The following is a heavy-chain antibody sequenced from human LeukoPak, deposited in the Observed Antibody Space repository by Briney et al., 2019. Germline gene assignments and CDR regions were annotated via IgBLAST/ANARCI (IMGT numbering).Heavy chain of an antibody. Sequence: SETLSLTCAVYGGSFSGYYWSWIRQPPGKGLEWIGYIYYSGSTNYNPSLKSRVTISVDTSKNQFSLKLSSVTAADTAVYYCARRTRVGPTFDYWGQGTLVTVSS. CDR1: GGSFSGYY. CDR2: IYYSGST. D-gene: IGHD1-26*01. CDR3: ARRTRVGPTFDY. J-gene: IGHJ4*02. V-gene: IGHV4-59*01.